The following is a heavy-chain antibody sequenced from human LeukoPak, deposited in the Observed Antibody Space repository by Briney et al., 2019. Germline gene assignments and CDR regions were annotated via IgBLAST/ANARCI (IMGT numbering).Heavy chain of an antibody. CDR2: FYYGGST. D-gene: IGHD1-1*01. CDR1: CGSISSSIYY. Sequence: WETLSLTCTVSCGSISSSIYYRGWIGHPPGNGLDWLGRFYYGGSTYYNPYHKNRVIISVDPSTIQLSLKLSSLTATATAVNFCARDAGTVDYWGEGSLVSV. V-gene: IGHV4-39*07. J-gene: IGHJ4*02. CDR3: ARDAGTVDY.